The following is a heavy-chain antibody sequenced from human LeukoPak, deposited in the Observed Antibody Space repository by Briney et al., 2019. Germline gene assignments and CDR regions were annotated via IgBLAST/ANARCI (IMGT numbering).Heavy chain of an antibody. CDR3: AREISSWYRSEGRFDP. J-gene: IGHJ5*02. CDR2: IKQDGSEK. V-gene: IGHV3-7*01. CDR1: GFTFSNYW. D-gene: IGHD6-13*01. Sequence: GGSLRLSCAVSGFTFSNYWMSWVRQAPGKGLEWVANIKQDGSEKYSVDSVRGRFTISRDNAKSLLYLQMSLLRTEDTAVHYCAREISSWYRSEGRFDPWGQGTLVTVSS.